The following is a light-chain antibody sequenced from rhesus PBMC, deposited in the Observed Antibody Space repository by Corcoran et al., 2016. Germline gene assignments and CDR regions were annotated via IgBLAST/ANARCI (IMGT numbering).Light chain of an antibody. CDR1: QGISSW. CDR2: KAS. Sequence: DIQMTQSPSSLSASVGDRVTITCRASQGISSWLAWYQQKPGKAPKVLIDKASSLHSGVPSRFSCSGAGTDFTLTISRLQPEDFATYYCQQYNSAPPTVGQGTKVEIK. V-gene: IGKV1-21*01. CDR3: QQYNSAPPT. J-gene: IGKJ1*01.